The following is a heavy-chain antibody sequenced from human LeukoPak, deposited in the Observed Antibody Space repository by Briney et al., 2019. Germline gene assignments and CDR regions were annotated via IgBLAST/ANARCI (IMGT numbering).Heavy chain of an antibody. CDR1: GGPISSYY. CDR2: VSTGGST. V-gene: IGHV4-4*07. J-gene: IGHJ3*02. CDR3: ARGRSVVEPAAHFDI. Sequence: SETLSLTCTVSGGPISSYYWSWIRQPAGKGLEWIGRVSTGGSTNCNPSLKSRVTMSIDTSKNQFSLKLSSMTAADTAVYYCARGRSVVEPAAHFDIWGQGTMVTVSS. D-gene: IGHD2-2*01.